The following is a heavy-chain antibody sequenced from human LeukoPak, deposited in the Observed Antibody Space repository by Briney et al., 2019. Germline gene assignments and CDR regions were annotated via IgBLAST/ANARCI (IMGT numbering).Heavy chain of an antibody. D-gene: IGHD5-18*01. CDR3: AREWIQLWLHAFDI. CDR1: GFTFSSYA. CDR2: ISYDGSNK. Sequence: GGSLRLSCAASGFTFSSYAMHWVRQAPGKGLECVAVISYDGSNKYYADSVKGRFTISRDNSKNTLYLQMNSLRAEDTAVYYCAREWIQLWLHAFDIWGQGTMVTVSS. J-gene: IGHJ3*02. V-gene: IGHV3-30-3*01.